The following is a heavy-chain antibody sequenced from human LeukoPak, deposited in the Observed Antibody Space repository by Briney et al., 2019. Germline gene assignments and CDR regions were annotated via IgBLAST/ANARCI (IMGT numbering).Heavy chain of an antibody. CDR3: ARDVLAATETF. J-gene: IGHJ4*02. V-gene: IGHV3-48*01. CDR1: GFSFSNYS. CDR2: ISERSNNI. D-gene: IGHD6-13*01. Sequence: PGGSLRLSCAASGFSFSNYSMNWVRQAPGKGLEWVSFISERSNNIYYADSVKGRCTISRDNPKNSVYLQMNSLRAEDTAVYYCARDVLAATETFWGQGTLVTVSS.